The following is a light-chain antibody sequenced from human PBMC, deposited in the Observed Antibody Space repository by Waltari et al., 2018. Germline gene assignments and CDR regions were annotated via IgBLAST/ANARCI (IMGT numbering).Light chain of an antibody. J-gene: IGLJ2*01. Sequence: QSALTQPASVSGSPGQSITISCTGTSSDVGSYNLVSWYQQHPGKAPKLMIYEGSKRPAGVSKRFSASKSGNTASLTISGLQAEDEADYYCYSYAGSNTFVFGGGTKLTVL. V-gene: IGLV2-23*03. CDR3: YSYAGSNTFV. CDR1: SSDVGSYNL. CDR2: EGS.